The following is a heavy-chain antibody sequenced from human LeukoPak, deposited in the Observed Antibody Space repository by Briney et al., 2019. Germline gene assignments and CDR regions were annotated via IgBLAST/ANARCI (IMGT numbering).Heavy chain of an antibody. D-gene: IGHD6-19*01. CDR3: AREQGSGGRALDY. Sequence: GASLQISCKGSGYSFTSYWIGWVRQLPGKGLEWMGIIYPGDSDTRYSPSFQGQVTISADKSISTAYLQWSSLKASDTAMYYCAREQGSGGRALDYWGQGTLVTVSS. J-gene: IGHJ4*02. CDR1: GYSFTSYW. V-gene: IGHV5-51*01. CDR2: IYPGDSDT.